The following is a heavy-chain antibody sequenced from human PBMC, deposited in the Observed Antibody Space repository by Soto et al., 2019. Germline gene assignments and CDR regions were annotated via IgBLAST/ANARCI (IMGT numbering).Heavy chain of an antibody. CDR3: AREAYDFWSGSLLTRFDP. V-gene: IGHV1-2*04. J-gene: IGHJ5*02. CDR1: GYTFTGYY. CDR2: INPNSGGT. D-gene: IGHD3-3*01. Sequence: EASVKVSCKASGYTFTGYYMHRVRHSPGQGLEWMGWINPNSGGTNYAQKFQGWVTMTRDTSISTAYMELSRLRSDDTAVYYCAREAYDFWSGSLLTRFDPWGQGTLVTVSS.